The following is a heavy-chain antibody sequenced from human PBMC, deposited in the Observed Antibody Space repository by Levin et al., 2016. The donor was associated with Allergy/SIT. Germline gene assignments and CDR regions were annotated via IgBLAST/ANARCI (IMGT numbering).Heavy chain of an antibody. CDR1: GFTFSSYS. Sequence: GGSLRLSCVASGFTFSSYSMNWVRRAPGKGLEWVSYITITSSTIYYADSVKGRFTISRDNAKNSLYLQMNSLRAEDTAVYYCARVDRSSSWPAMDVWGQGTTVTVSS. V-gene: IGHV3-48*01. J-gene: IGHJ6*02. D-gene: IGHD6-13*01. CDR2: ITITSSTI. CDR3: ARVDRSSSWPAMDV.